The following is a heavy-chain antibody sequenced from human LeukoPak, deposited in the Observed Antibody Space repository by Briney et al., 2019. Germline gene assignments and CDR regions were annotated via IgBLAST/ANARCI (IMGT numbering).Heavy chain of an antibody. D-gene: IGHD2-2*02. CDR2: IIPILGIA. CDR3: ARDLAPCSSTSCYNYYYYGMDV. V-gene: IGHV1-69*04. Sequence: SVKVSCKASGYTFTSYDINWVRQAPGQGLEWMGRIIPILGIANYAQKFQGRVTITADKSTSTAYMELSSLRSEDTAVYYCARDLAPCSSTSCYNYYYYGMDVWGQGTTVTVSS. CDR1: GYTFTSYD. J-gene: IGHJ6*02.